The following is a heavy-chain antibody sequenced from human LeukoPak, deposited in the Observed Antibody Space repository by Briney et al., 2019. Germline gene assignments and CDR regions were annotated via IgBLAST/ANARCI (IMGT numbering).Heavy chain of an antibody. D-gene: IGHD6-19*01. CDR3: ATKQWLAPPPDS. CDR1: GFTFSKYW. CDR2: INTDGTVT. V-gene: IGHV3-74*01. Sequence: PGGSLRLSCAASGFTFSKYWMLWVRHTPGKGLGSVSRINTDGTVTTYADSVKGRFTVPRDNADNTMFLQMNSVRDEDTAVYYCATKQWLAPPPDSWGQGTPVTVSS. J-gene: IGHJ4*02.